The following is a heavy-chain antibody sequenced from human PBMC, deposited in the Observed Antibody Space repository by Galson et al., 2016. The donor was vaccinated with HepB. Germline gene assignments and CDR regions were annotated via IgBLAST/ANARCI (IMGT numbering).Heavy chain of an antibody. J-gene: IGHJ3*02. CDR2: NIPIFGAT. CDR1: GGTFSSYA. Sequence: SVKVSCKASGGTFSSYAISWVRQAPGQGLEWMGGNIPIFGATSYAQKFQGRVTITADESTSTAYMELSSLRSDDTAIFYCARDSDYGGNGGRASDIWGQGTMVTVSS. D-gene: IGHD4-23*01. CDR3: ARDSDYGGNGGRASDI. V-gene: IGHV1-69*13.